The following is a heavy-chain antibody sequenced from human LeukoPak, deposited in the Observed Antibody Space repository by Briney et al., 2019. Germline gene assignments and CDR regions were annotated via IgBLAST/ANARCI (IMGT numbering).Heavy chain of an antibody. V-gene: IGHV4-39*01. CDR1: GGSISSSDYY. CDR2: IFYLGNT. Sequence: SETLSLTCTVSGGSISSSDYYWAWIRQPPGKGLQWIGNIFYLGNTNYNPSLKSRVTISVDTSKNQFSLKLTSVTAADTAVYYCARQRMSSSLRDPWGQGTLVTVSS. J-gene: IGHJ5*02. D-gene: IGHD6-6*01. CDR3: ARQRMSSSLRDP.